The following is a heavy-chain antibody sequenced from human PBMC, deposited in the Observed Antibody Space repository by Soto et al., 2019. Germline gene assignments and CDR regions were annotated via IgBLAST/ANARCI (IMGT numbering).Heavy chain of an antibody. J-gene: IGHJ4*02. CDR1: GYTFTSYG. Sequence: GASVKVSCKASGYTFTSYGISRVRQAPGQGLEWMGWISAYNGNTNYAQKLQGRVTMTTDTSTSTAYMELRSLRSDDTAVYSCARVRPGDYIWGSYRQRDPNDYWGQGTLVTVSS. CDR2: ISAYNGNT. V-gene: IGHV1-18*01. D-gene: IGHD3-16*02. CDR3: ARVRPGDYIWGSYRQRDPNDY.